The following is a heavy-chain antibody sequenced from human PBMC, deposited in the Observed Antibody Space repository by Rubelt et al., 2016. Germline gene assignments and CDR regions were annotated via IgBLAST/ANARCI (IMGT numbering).Heavy chain of an antibody. Sequence: QVQLQQWGAGLLKPSETLSLTCAVYGGSFSDYYWTWVRQPPGKGLEWIGHLHPSGITNYNPSLQSRVAISVDTSNNTFSRKLGSVAGAKTAVYVGGGGVDHAKTGYWGQGTLVTVAS. V-gene: IGHV4-34*01. J-gene: IGHJ4*02. CDR1: GGSFSDYY. CDR2: LHPSGIT. CDR3: GGGVDHAKTGY. D-gene: IGHD3-10*01.